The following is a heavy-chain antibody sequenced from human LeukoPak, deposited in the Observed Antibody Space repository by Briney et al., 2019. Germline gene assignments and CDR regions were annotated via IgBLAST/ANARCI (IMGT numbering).Heavy chain of an antibody. D-gene: IGHD3-16*02. CDR3: ARGMITFGGVIVHNWFDP. J-gene: IGHJ5*02. V-gene: IGHV3-48*03. Sequence: GGSLRLSCAASGFTFSSYEMNWVRQAPGKGLEWVSYISSSGSTIYYADSVKGRFTISRDNAKNSLYLQMNSLRAEDMAVYYCARGMITFGGVIVHNWFDPWGQGTLVTVSS. CDR1: GFTFSSYE. CDR2: ISSSGSTI.